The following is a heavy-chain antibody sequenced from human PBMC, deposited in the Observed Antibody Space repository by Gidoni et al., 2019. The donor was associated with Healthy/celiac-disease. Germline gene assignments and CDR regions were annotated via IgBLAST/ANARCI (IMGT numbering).Heavy chain of an antibody. CDR3: ASCLTGVDEAFDI. CDR2: IYPGDSDT. V-gene: IGHV5-51*01. Sequence: EAQRGQSGEEVKEAGASMKISCKGSGYSFTSYWIGWVRQMHGKGLEWVGIIYPGDSDTRYSPSFQGQVSISADKSISTAYLQWSSLKASDAAMNYSASCLTGVDEAFDIWGQGTMVTVSS. D-gene: IGHD1-20*01. CDR1: GYSFTSYW. J-gene: IGHJ3*02.